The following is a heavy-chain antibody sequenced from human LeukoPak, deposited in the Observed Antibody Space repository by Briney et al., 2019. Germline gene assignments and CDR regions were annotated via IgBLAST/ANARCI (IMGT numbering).Heavy chain of an antibody. CDR1: EFTVSSNY. CDR2: IYTGGST. CDR3: AGGGVGAHVFDI. Sequence: GGSLRLSCAASEFTVSSNYMSWVRQAPGKGLEWVSFIYTGGSTYYADSVKGRFTISRDNSKNTLFLQMNSLRAEDTAVYYCAGGGVGAHVFDIWGQGTMVTVSS. J-gene: IGHJ3*02. D-gene: IGHD1-26*01. V-gene: IGHV3-66*01.